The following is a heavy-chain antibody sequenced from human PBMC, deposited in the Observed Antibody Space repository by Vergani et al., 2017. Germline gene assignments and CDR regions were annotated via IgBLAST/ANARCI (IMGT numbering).Heavy chain of an antibody. J-gene: IGHJ2*01. CDR1: GGSISSYY. V-gene: IGHV4-59*01. CDR3: ARDRTPYYYDSSGYHWYFDL. D-gene: IGHD3-22*01. Sequence: QVQLQESGPGLVKPSETLSLTCTVSGGSISSYYWSWIRQPPGKGLEWIGYIYYSGSTNYNPSLKSRVTISVDTSKNQFSLKLSSVTAADTAVYYCARDRTPYYYDSSGYHWYFDLWGRGTLVTVSS. CDR2: IYYSGST.